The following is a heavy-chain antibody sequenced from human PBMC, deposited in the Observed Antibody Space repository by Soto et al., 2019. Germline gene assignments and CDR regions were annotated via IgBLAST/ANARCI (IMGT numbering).Heavy chain of an antibody. V-gene: IGHV3-48*02. Sequence: EVQLVESGGGLVQPGGSLRLSCAASGFTFSSYSMNWVRQAPGKGLEWVSYISSSSSTIYYVDSVKGRFTISRDNAKNSLYLQMNILRDEDTAVYYCARERAGAQYGLDVWGQGTTVTVSS. CDR2: ISSSSSTI. CDR3: ARERAGAQYGLDV. D-gene: IGHD1-26*01. CDR1: GFTFSSYS. J-gene: IGHJ6*02.